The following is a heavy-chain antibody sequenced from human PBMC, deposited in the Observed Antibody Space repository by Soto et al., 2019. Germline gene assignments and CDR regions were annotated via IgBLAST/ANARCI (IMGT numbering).Heavy chain of an antibody. CDR1: GFTFSNYA. V-gene: IGHV3-23*01. D-gene: IGHD2-8*01. CDR3: AKGGRRVLIPMDV. Sequence: QLLESGGGLVQTGGSLRLSCTASGFTFSNYAMSWVRQAPGKGLEWASGIRSSGESTYYADSVKGRLTISRDNSKSMLYLQINSLRAEDTAVYYCAKGGRRVLIPMDVWGQGTTVTVSS. J-gene: IGHJ6*02. CDR2: IRSSGEST.